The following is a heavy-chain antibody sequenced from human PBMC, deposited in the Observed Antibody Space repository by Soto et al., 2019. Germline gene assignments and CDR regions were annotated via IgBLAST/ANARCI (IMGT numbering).Heavy chain of an antibody. J-gene: IGHJ4*02. V-gene: IGHV3-23*01. CDR3: AKEGTSGLYYFDY. D-gene: IGHD6-19*01. CDR2: ISGGGDTS. CDR1: GFTFSNYA. Sequence: WGSLRLSWAVSGFTFSNYAISWVRKAPGKGLEWVSIISGGGDTSYYADSVKGRFTISRDNSRNTLYLQMNSLRAGDSAKYYCAKEGTSGLYYFDYWGPGTLVTVSS.